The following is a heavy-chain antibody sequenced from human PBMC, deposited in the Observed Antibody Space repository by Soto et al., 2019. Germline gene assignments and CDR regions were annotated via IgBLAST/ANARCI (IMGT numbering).Heavy chain of an antibody. V-gene: IGHV1-69*01. CDR1: GGAFSGSV. Sequence: QVQLVQSGAEVKQPGSSVKVSCKTSGGAFSGSVISWVRHVPGQGLDWMGAIIPIYGSANYAQNLQGRIMITADESTSATYMERSSLRSEDTAVYYCARGTLAARGSYSYYGMDVWGQGTTVTVSS. J-gene: IGHJ6*02. CDR3: ARGTLAARGSYSYYGMDV. D-gene: IGHD6-25*01. CDR2: IIPIYGSA.